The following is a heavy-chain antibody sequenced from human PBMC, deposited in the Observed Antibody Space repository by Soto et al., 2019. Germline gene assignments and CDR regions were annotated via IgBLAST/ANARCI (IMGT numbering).Heavy chain of an antibody. CDR2: ISAYNGNT. CDR3: ERDQPDRRADY. Sequence: QVQLVQSGAEVKKPGASVKVSCKASGYTFTSYGISWVRQAPGQGLEWMGWISAYNGNTNHAPKLQGRGTMTTATSTSTAYMGLRSLRSDDTAVYYCERDQPDRRADYWGQGTLVTVSS. J-gene: IGHJ4*02. V-gene: IGHV1-18*01. CDR1: GYTFTSYG.